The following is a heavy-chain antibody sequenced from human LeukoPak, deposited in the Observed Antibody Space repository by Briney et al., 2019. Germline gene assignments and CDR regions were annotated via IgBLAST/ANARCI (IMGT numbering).Heavy chain of an antibody. CDR1: GYTFTSYY. CDR2: INPSGGST. D-gene: IGHD3-22*01. Sequence: ASVKVSCKASGYTFTSYYMHWVRQAPGQGLEWMGIINPSGGSTSYAQKFQGRVTMTRDTSTSTVYMELSSLRSEDTAVYYCARAGYHDSSADDAFDIWGQGTMVVVPS. J-gene: IGHJ3*02. CDR3: ARAGYHDSSADDAFDI. V-gene: IGHV1-46*01.